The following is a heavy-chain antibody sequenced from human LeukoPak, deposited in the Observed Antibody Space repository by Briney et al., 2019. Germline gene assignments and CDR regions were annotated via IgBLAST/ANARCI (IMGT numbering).Heavy chain of an antibody. D-gene: IGHD4-11*01. Sequence: GGSLRLSCAASGFTFSSYGMHWVRQAPGKGLEWVAVIWYDGSNKYYADSVKGRFTISRDNSKNTLYLQMNSLRAEDTAVYYCAILHDYKHHNYYYYYMDVWGKGTTVTVSS. V-gene: IGHV3-33*01. J-gene: IGHJ6*03. CDR2: IWYDGSNK. CDR1: GFTFSSYG. CDR3: AILHDYKHHNYYYYYMDV.